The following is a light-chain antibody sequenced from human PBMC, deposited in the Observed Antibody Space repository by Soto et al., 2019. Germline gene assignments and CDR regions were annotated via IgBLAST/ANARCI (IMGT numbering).Light chain of an antibody. Sequence: QSVLTQPPSVSEAPGQRVSISCSGSRSNSENNAVNWYQQLPGKAPKLLIYYDDLRPSGVSDRFSGSKSGTSASLAISGLQSEDEADYYCAAWDDTLNGPVFGGGTKLTVL. CDR2: YDD. CDR3: AAWDDTLNGPV. CDR1: RSNSENNA. V-gene: IGLV1-36*01. J-gene: IGLJ2*01.